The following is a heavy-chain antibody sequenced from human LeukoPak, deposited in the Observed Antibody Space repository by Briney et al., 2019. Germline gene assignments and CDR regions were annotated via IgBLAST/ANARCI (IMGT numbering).Heavy chain of an antibody. Sequence: ASVKVSCKASGYTFTSYGISWVRQAPGQGLEWMGWISAYNGNTNYAQKLQGRVTMTTDTSTSTAYMELRSLRSDDTAVYYCARQLTVYAIYYFDYWGQGTLVTVSS. CDR3: ARQLTVYAIYYFDY. V-gene: IGHV1-18*01. CDR1: GYTFTSYG. CDR2: ISAYNGNT. J-gene: IGHJ4*02. D-gene: IGHD2-8*01.